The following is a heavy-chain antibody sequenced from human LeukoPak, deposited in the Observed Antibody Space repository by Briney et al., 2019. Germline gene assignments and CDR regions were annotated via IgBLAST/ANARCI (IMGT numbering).Heavy chain of an antibody. CDR2: IYPGDSDT. Sequence: GESLKISCKGSGYSFTSYWIGWVRQMPGKGLGWMGIIYPGDSDTRYSPSFQGQVTISADKSISTAYLQWSSLKASDTAMYYCARLNHCSSTSCYWGVDYWGQGTLVTVSS. CDR3: ARLNHCSSTSCYWGVDY. V-gene: IGHV5-51*01. D-gene: IGHD2-2*01. J-gene: IGHJ4*02. CDR1: GYSFTSYW.